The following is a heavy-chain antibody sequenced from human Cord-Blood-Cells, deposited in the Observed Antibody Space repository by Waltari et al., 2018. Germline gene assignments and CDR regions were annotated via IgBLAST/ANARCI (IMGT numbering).Heavy chain of an antibody. Sequence: QVQLQESGPGLVKPSETLSLTCTVSGGSISSYYWSWIRQPPGKGLEWIGYIYYSGSTNYNPSLKSRVTISVDTSKNQFSLKLSSVTAADTAVYYCARRGTTGTTGWFDPWGQGTLVTVSS. CDR3: ARRGTTGTTGWFDP. CDR1: GGSISSYY. CDR2: IYYSGST. V-gene: IGHV4-59*08. D-gene: IGHD1-1*01. J-gene: IGHJ5*02.